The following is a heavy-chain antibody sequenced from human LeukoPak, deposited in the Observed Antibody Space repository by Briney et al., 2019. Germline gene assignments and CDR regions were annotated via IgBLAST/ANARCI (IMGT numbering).Heavy chain of an antibody. Sequence: PGGSLRLSCAASEFTFSDYAMNWVRQVPGKGLESVSYMSRSGDIIYYADSVKGRFTISRDNAKNSLYLQMNSLRAEDTAVYYCARDVYYGSGSPRLDYWGQGTLVTVSS. V-gene: IGHV3-48*01. D-gene: IGHD3-10*01. J-gene: IGHJ4*02. CDR3: ARDVYYGSGSPRLDY. CDR1: EFTFSDYA. CDR2: MSRSGDII.